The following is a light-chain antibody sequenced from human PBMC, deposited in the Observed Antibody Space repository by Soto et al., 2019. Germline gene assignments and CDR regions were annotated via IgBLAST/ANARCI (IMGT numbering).Light chain of an antibody. J-gene: IGLJ1*01. CDR3: AAWDASLNGYV. CDR1: RSNIGSNT. V-gene: IGLV1-44*01. Sequence: SVLTQPPSASGTPGQRVTISCSGSRSNIGSNTVSWYQQVPGTAPKLLIYTNTQRPSGVPDRFSGSKSGTSASLAISGLQSEDEADYYCAAWDASLNGYVFGPGTKLTVL. CDR2: TNT.